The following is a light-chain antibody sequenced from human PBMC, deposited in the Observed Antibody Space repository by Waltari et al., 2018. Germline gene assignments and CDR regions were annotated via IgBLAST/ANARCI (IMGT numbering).Light chain of an antibody. CDR1: SSNIGAGYA. J-gene: IGLJ3*02. CDR2: GNT. Sequence: QSVLTPPPSVSGAPGQRVTIPCTGSSSNIGAGYAVHWYQQLPGTAPKLLTYGNTNRPSGVPDRFSGSKSGTSASLAITGLHAEDEADYYCQCYDSSLSGSVFGGGTKLTVL. CDR3: QCYDSSLSGSV. V-gene: IGLV1-40*01.